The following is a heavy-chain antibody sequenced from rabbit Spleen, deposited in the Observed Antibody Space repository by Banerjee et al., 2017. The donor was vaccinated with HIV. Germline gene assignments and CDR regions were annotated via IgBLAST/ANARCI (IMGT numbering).Heavy chain of an antibody. CDR1: GFSFSGRDY. D-gene: IGHD8-1*01. CDR2: IYVGDTSST. Sequence: QEQLEESGGDLVKPGASLTLTCTASGFSFSGRDYMCWVRQAPGKGLEWIACIYVGDTSSTHYASWAKGRFTISKTSSTSVTLQVTSLTAADTATYFCARDAGTSFSTYGMDLWGPGTLVTVS. V-gene: IGHV1S45*01. J-gene: IGHJ6*01. CDR3: ARDAGTSFSTYGMDL.